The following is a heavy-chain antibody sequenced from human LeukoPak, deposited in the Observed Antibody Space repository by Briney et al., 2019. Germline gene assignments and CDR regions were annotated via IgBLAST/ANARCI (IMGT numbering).Heavy chain of an antibody. J-gene: IGHJ1*01. CDR3: ARGPGDDSSGYSVEYFQN. Sequence: GGCLRLSCAASGFTFSNYGMHWVRQAPGKGLQWVAVIMFDASCIYFADSVKGRFTIHRDNSENTMYLQMDSLRAEDTAVNYCARGPGDDSSGYSVEYFQNWGQGTLVT. V-gene: IGHV3-33*01. CDR1: GFTFSNYG. D-gene: IGHD3-22*01. CDR2: IMFDASCI.